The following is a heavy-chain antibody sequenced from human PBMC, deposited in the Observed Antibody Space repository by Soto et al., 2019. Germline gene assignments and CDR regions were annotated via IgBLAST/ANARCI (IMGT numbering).Heavy chain of an antibody. V-gene: IGHV4-4*07. CDR1: GGSISSYY. CDR3: ARDHYYDSSGYYDYYYYYGMDV. J-gene: IGHJ6*02. D-gene: IGHD3-22*01. Sequence: SETLSLTCTVSGGSISSYYWSWIRQPAGKGLEWIGRIYTSGSTNYNPSLKSRVTMSVDTSKNQFSLKLSSVTAADTAMYYCARDHYYDSSGYYDYYYYYGMDVWGQGTTVTVSS. CDR2: IYTSGST.